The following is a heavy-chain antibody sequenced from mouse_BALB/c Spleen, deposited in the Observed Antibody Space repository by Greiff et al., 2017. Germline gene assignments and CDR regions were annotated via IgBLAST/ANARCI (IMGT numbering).Heavy chain of an antibody. Sequence: EVQLVESGGGLVKPGGSLKLSCAASGFTFSSYTMSWVRQTPEKRLEWVATISSGGSYTYYPDSVKGRFTISRDNAKNTLYLQMSSLKSEDTAMYYCTRDVGSSCFDYWGQGTTLTVSS. CDR3: TRDVGSSCFDY. D-gene: IGHD1-1*01. J-gene: IGHJ2*01. CDR2: ISSGGSYT. CDR1: GFTFSSYT. V-gene: IGHV5-6-4*01.